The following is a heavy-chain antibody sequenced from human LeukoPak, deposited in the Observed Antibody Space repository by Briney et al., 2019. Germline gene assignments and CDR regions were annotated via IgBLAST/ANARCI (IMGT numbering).Heavy chain of an antibody. CDR2: INPSGGST. J-gene: IGHJ4*02. Sequence: ASVKVSCKASGYTFTSYYMHLVRQAPGQGLEWMGIINPSGGSTSYAQKFQGRVTMTRDTSTSTVYMELSSLRSEDTAVYYCARGTYYDFWSGYTTPDYWGQGTLVTVSS. D-gene: IGHD3-3*01. V-gene: IGHV1-46*03. CDR1: GYTFTSYY. CDR3: ARGTYYDFWSGYTTPDY.